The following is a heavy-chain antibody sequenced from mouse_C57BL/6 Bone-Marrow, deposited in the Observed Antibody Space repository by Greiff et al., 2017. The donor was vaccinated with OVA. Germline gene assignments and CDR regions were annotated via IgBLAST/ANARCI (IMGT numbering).Heavy chain of an antibody. D-gene: IGHD4-1*01. CDR3: ARNWDSYDY. J-gene: IGHJ2*01. V-gene: IGHV5-17*01. CDR2: ISSGSSTI. CDR1: GFTFSDYG. Sequence: EVQLVESGGGLVKPGGSLKLSCAASGFTFSDYGMHWVRQAPEKGLEWVAYISSGSSTIYYADTVTGRFTISRDNAKNTLFLQMTSLRSEDTAMYYCARNWDSYDYWGQGTTLTVSS.